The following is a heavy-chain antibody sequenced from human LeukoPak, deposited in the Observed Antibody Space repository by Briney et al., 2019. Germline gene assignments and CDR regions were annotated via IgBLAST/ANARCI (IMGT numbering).Heavy chain of an antibody. CDR3: ARYIPAYNTRAFDI. V-gene: IGHV4-61*09. J-gene: IGHJ3*02. Sequence: SQTLSLTCTVSGGSISSGSYYWSWIRQPAGKGLEWIGHIYTSGSPNYNPSLRSRVTMSLDTSNNQFSLKLSSVTAADTAVYYCARYIPAYNTRAFDIWGQGTMVTVAS. CDR2: IYTSGSP. CDR1: GGSISSGSYY. D-gene: IGHD2-21*01.